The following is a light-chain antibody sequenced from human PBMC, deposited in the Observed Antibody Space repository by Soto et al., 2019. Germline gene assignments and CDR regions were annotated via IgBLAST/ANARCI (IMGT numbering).Light chain of an antibody. CDR3: SSYTGSRTIVV. CDR2: EVS. CDR1: SIDVGGHNY. J-gene: IGLJ1*01. V-gene: IGLV2-14*01. Sequence: QSVLTQPASVSGSPGQSITISCTGTSIDVGGHNYVSWYQQHPGKAPKLMIYEVSNRPSGVSNRFSASKSGNTASLTISGIQAEDEADYYCSSYTGSRTIVVFGTGTKVTVL.